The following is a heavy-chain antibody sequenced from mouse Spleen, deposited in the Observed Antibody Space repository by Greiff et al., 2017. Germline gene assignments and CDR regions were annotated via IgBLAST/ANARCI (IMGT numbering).Heavy chain of an antibody. CDR2: IYPGDGDT. Sequence: VQLQESGPELVKPGASVKISCKASGYAFSSSWMNWVKQRPGKGLEWIGRIYPGDGDTNYNGKFKGKATLTADKSSSTAYMQLSSLTSEDSAVYFCARRYYGNYHYFDYWGQGTTLTVSS. CDR3: ARRYYGNYHYFDY. D-gene: IGHD2-1*01. CDR1: GYAFSSSW. J-gene: IGHJ2*01. V-gene: IGHV1-82*01.